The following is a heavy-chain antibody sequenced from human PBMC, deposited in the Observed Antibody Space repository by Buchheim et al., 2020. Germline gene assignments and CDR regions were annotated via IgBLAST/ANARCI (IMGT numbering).Heavy chain of an antibody. J-gene: IGHJ4*02. Sequence: QVQLQESGPGLVKPSETLSLTCTVSGGSISSYYWSWLRQPPGKGLEWIGYIYYSGSTNYNPSLKSRVTISVDTSKNQFSLKLSSVTAADTAVYYCARVRSYYDSSGYYEYYFDYWGQGTL. V-gene: IGHV4-59*01. CDR1: GGSISSYY. CDR3: ARVRSYYDSSGYYEYYFDY. CDR2: IYYSGST. D-gene: IGHD3-22*01.